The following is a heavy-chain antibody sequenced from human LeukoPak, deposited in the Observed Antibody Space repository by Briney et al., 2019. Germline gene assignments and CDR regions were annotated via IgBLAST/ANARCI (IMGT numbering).Heavy chain of an antibody. CDR3: ARDLTLGKPDYFDH. Sequence: PGGSLRLSCAASGVIFSHYGMHWVRQAPGRGLEWVAVTSLDGSNKLYTDTVRGRFIISRDNSKDTVYLQMDSLRAEDTAVYYCARDLTLGKPDYFDHWGQGTLVTVSS. CDR1: GVIFSHYG. V-gene: IGHV3-30*03. D-gene: IGHD7-27*01. CDR2: TSLDGSNK. J-gene: IGHJ4*02.